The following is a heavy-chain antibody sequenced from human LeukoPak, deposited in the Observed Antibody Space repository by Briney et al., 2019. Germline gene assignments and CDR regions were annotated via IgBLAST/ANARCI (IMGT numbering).Heavy chain of an antibody. CDR2: IYHSGST. D-gene: IGHD1-26*01. CDR3: ARISPGGSQDY. J-gene: IGHJ4*02. CDR1: GGSISSGGYS. V-gene: IGHV4-30-2*01. Sequence: SETLSLTCTVSGGSISSGGYSWSWIRQPPGKGLEWIGYIYHSGSTYYNPSLKSRVTISVDRSKNQFSLKLSSVTAADTAVYYCARISPGGSQDYWGQGTLVTVSS.